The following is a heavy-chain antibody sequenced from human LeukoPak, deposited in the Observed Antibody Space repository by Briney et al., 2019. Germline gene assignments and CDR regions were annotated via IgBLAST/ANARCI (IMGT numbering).Heavy chain of an antibody. V-gene: IGHV3-23*01. CDR3: AKSKGIDTMIVVVTDY. J-gene: IGHJ4*02. D-gene: IGHD3-22*01. Sequence: GGSLRLSCAASGLTFSSYAMSWVRQAPGKGLEWVSAISGSGGSTYYADSVKGRFTISRDNSKNTLYLQMNSLRAEDTAVYYCAKSKGIDTMIVVVTDYWGQRTLVTVSS. CDR1: GLTFSSYA. CDR2: ISGSGGST.